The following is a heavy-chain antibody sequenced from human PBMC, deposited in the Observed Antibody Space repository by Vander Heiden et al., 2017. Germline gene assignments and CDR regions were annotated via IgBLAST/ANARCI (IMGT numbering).Heavy chain of an antibody. V-gene: IGHV5-51*03. CDR1: GYSFTSFW. Sequence: EVQLVQSGAEVKKPGESRKISCQGSGYSFTSFWIGWVRQMPGKGLEWMGIIYPGDSDTRYSPSFQGQVTISADKSISTAYLQWSSLKASDTAIYYCARRCSSTSCLFDYWGQGTLVTVSS. J-gene: IGHJ4*02. CDR2: IYPGDSDT. CDR3: ARRCSSTSCLFDY. D-gene: IGHD2-2*01.